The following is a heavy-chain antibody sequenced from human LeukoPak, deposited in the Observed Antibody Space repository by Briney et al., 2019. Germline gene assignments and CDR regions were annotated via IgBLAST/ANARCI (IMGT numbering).Heavy chain of an antibody. D-gene: IGHD3-3*01. J-gene: IGHJ4*02. CDR1: GFTFSSHG. V-gene: IGHV3-33*06. CDR2: IWYDGSDK. Sequence: PGGSLRLSCAASGFTFSSHGMPWVRQAPGKGLEWVAVIWYDGSDKYYADSVKGRFTISRDNSKNLLYLQMNSLRAEDTAVYYCAKDLHYDFWSGFDYWGQGTLVTVSS. CDR3: AKDLHYDFWSGFDY.